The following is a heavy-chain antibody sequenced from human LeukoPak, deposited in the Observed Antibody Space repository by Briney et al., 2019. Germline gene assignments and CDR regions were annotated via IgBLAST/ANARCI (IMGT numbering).Heavy chain of an antibody. V-gene: IGHV4-30-4*01. D-gene: IGHD2-8*01. Sequence: SQTLSLTCTVSGGSISSGDYYWSWIRQPPGKGLEWIGYIYYSGSTYYNPSLKSRVTISVDTSQNQFSLKLSSVTAADTAVYYCAREAPGLMVYATKWGYNWFDPWGQGTLVTVSS. CDR2: IYYSGST. J-gene: IGHJ5*02. CDR3: AREAPGLMVYATKWGYNWFDP. CDR1: GGSISSGDYY.